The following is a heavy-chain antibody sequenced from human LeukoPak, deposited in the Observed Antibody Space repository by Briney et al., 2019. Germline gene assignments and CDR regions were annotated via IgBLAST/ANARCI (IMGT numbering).Heavy chain of an antibody. CDR2: INYSGST. Sequence: SETLSLTCSVSGGSISSYYWSWIRQPPGKGLEWIGYINYSGSTNFNPSLKSRVIISVDTSKNQFSLKLSSVTAADTAVYYCARDRGSSGWFDYWGQGSLVTVSS. J-gene: IGHJ4*02. CDR3: ARDRGSSGWFDY. CDR1: GGSISSYY. V-gene: IGHV4-59*01. D-gene: IGHD6-19*01.